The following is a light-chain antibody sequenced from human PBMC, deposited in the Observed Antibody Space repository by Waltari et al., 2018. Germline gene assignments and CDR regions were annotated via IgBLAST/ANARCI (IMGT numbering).Light chain of an antibody. CDR3: QQYYGTPRT. Sequence: DIVMNQSPDSLAVSLGERATINCRSSQSILYSSNNKNYLAWYQQKPGQPPKLLIYWASARASGVPDRVSGSGSGTDFTLPISSLLAEDVAIYYCQQYYGTPRTFGQGTKVEIK. V-gene: IGKV4-1*01. CDR2: WAS. J-gene: IGKJ1*01. CDR1: QSILYSSNNKNY.